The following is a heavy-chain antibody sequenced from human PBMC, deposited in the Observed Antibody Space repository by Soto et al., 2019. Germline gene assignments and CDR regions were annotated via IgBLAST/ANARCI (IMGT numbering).Heavy chain of an antibody. CDR2: ISYDGSNK. V-gene: IGHV3-30*18. D-gene: IGHD5-12*01. CDR3: AKGTVAMMSG. CDR1: GFTFSSYG. Sequence: QVQLVESGGGVVQPGRSLRLSCAASGFTFSSYGMHWVRQAPGKGLEWVAVISYDGSNKYYADSVKGRFTISRDNSKNTLYLQMNSLRAEDMAVYYCAKGTVAMMSGWGQGTLVTVSS. J-gene: IGHJ4*02.